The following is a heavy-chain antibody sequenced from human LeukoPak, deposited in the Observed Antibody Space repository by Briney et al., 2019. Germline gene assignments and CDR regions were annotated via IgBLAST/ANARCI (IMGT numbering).Heavy chain of an antibody. CDR3: ARLRPYSSSWYAYYGMDV. CDR1: GFTFSSYW. CDR2: IKSEGTQN. V-gene: IGHV3-7*04. Sequence: GGSLRLSCVASGFTFSSYWMTWVRQAPGKGLEWVANIKSEGTQNYYVDSVKGRFTISRDNAKNSLYLQMNSLRADETAVYYCARLRPYSSSWYAYYGMDVWGQGTTVTVSS. J-gene: IGHJ6*02. D-gene: IGHD6-13*01.